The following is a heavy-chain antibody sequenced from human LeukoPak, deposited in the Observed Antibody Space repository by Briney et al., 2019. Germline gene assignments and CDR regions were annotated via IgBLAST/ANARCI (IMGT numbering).Heavy chain of an antibody. CDR1: GFTFSSYG. Sequence: PGRSLRLSCAASGFTFSSYGMHWVRQAPGKGLEWVAVISYDGINKYYADSVKGRFTISRDNSKNTLYLQMNSLRAEDTAVYYCAKGRAGYYYYYMDVWGKGTTVTVSS. CDR3: AKGRAGYYYYYMDV. V-gene: IGHV3-30*18. J-gene: IGHJ6*03. CDR2: ISYDGINK.